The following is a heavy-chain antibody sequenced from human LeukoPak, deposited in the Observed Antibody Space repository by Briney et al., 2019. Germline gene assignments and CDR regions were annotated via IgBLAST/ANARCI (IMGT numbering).Heavy chain of an antibody. D-gene: IGHD6-19*01. CDR3: ASDGIAEAGGWAGFDY. V-gene: IGHV3-53*01. CDR1: GFTVSRNY. CDR2: IYSGGTT. Sequence: PGGSLRLSCAASGFTVSRNYMNWVRQAPGKGLEWVSVIYSGGTTYYADSVKGRFTISRDNSKNTLYLQMDSLRAEDTAVYYCASDGIAEAGGWAGFDYWGQGTLVTVSS. J-gene: IGHJ4*02.